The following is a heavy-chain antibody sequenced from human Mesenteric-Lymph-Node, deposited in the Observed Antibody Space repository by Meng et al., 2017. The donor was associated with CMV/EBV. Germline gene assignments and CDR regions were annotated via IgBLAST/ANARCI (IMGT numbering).Heavy chain of an antibody. CDR3: ARVSPYSGSYSPFDY. J-gene: IGHJ4*02. D-gene: IGHD1-26*01. CDR1: GFTVSSNY. Sequence: GGSLRLSCAASGFTVSSNYMSWVRQAPGKGLEWVSVIYTCGSTYYADSVKGRFTISRDNSKNTLYLQMNSLRAEDTAMYYCARVSPYSGSYSPFDYWGQGTLVTVSS. CDR2: IYTCGST. V-gene: IGHV3-53*01.